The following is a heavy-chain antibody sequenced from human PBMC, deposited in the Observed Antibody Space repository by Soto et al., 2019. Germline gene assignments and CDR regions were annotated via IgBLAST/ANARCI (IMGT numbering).Heavy chain of an antibody. Sequence: SETLSLTCTVSGGSVSSGSYYWSWIRQPPGKGLEWIGYIYYSGSTNYNPSLKSRVTISVDTSKNQFSLKLSSVTAADTAVYYCGRNGKYSSSWRYYLDYWGQGTLVTVSS. D-gene: IGHD6-13*01. CDR2: IYYSGST. CDR1: GGSVSSGSYY. J-gene: IGHJ4*02. V-gene: IGHV4-61*01. CDR3: GRNGKYSSSWRYYLDY.